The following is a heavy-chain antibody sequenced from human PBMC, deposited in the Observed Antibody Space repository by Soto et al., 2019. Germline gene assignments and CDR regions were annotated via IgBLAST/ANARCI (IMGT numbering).Heavy chain of an antibody. CDR1: GFTFSHYA. V-gene: IGHV3-30*04. Sequence: QVQLVESGGGVVQPGKSLRLSCAASGFTFSHYAMHWVRQTPAKGLEWVTIISFDGNNKDYADSVKGRFTVSRDNSKKTLSLQMNSLRPEDTGVYYCARDYARALTKGYYFDNWGQGTLVTVSS. J-gene: IGHJ4*02. CDR2: ISFDGNNK. D-gene: IGHD3-16*01. CDR3: ARDYARALTKGYYFDN.